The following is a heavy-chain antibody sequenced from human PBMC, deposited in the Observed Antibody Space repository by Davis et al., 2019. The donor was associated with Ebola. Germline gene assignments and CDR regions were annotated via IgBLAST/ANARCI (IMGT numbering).Heavy chain of an antibody. V-gene: IGHV2-70*01. CDR1: GFTLSTRGVG. Sequence: SGPTLVKPTQTLTLTCTFSGFTLSTRGVGVGWIRQPPGKALEWLALIDWDDDKYYSTSLKTRLTISKDTSKNQVVLTMTNMDPVDTATYYCARTAYSSGWVDYWGQGTLVTVSS. CDR3: ARTAYSSGWVDY. CDR2: IDWDDDK. D-gene: IGHD6-19*01. J-gene: IGHJ4*02.